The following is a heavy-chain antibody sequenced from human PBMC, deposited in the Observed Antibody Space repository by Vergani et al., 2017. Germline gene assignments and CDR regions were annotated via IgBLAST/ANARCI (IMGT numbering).Heavy chain of an antibody. J-gene: IGHJ5*02. Sequence: QVQLVESGGGLVKPGGSLRLSCAASGFTFSDYYMSWIRQAPGKGLEWVSYISSSGSTIYYADSVKGRFTISRDNAKNSLYLQMNSLRAEDTAVYYCARERGGDDFWSGYQKKENKMLNWFDPWGQGTLVTVSS. V-gene: IGHV3-11*01. D-gene: IGHD3-3*01. CDR1: GFTFSDYY. CDR2: ISSSGSTI. CDR3: ARERGGDDFWSGYQKKENKMLNWFDP.